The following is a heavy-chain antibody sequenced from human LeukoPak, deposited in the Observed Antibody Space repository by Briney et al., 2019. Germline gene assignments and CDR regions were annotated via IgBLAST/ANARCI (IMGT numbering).Heavy chain of an antibody. Sequence: QTGGSLRLSCAASGFTFSSYWMHWVRQAPGKGLVWVSRINSDGSSTSYADSVRGRFTISRDNAKNTLYLQMNSLRAEDTAVYYCARGPARTYSHFDYWGQGTLVTVSS. CDR1: GFTFSSYW. J-gene: IGHJ4*02. CDR3: ARGPARTYSHFDY. D-gene: IGHD6-6*01. CDR2: INSDGSST. V-gene: IGHV3-74*01.